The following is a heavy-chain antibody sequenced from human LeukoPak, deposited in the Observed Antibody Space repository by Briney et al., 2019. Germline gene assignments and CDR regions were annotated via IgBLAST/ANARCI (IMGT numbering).Heavy chain of an antibody. CDR1: GYTFTSYY. V-gene: IGHV1-46*01. J-gene: IGHJ5*02. D-gene: IGHD2-2*01. Sequence: ASVKVSCKASGYTFTSYYMHWVRQAPGQGLEWMGIINPSGGSTSYAHKFQGRVTMTRDTSTSTVYMELSSLRSEDTAVYYCARIVVVPAAIGWFDPWGQGTLVTVSS. CDR2: INPSGGST. CDR3: ARIVVVPAAIGWFDP.